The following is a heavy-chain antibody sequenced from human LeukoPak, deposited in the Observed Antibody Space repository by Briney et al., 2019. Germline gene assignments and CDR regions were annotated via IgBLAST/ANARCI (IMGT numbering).Heavy chain of an antibody. CDR2: ISSSSSYI. CDR3: ARGIYYYDSSGYYGDDAFDI. J-gene: IGHJ3*02. Sequence: GGSPRLSCAASGFTFSSYSMNWVRQAPGKGLEWVSSISSSSSYIYYADSVKGRFTISRDNAKNSLYLQMNSLRAEDTAVYYCARGIYYYDSSGYYGDDAFDIWGQGTMVTVSS. D-gene: IGHD3-22*01. V-gene: IGHV3-21*01. CDR1: GFTFSSYS.